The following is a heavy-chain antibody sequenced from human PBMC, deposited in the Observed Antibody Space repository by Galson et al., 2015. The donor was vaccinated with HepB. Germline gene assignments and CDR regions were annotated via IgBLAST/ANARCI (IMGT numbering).Heavy chain of an antibody. CDR1: GYTFTSYA. D-gene: IGHD4-17*01. Sequence: SVKVSCKASGYTFTSYAMHWVRQAPGQRLEWMGWINAGNGNTKYSQKFQGRVTITRDTSASTAYMELSSLRSEDTAVYYCARGYFRMTTNVHYGMDVWGQGTTVTVSS. CDR3: ARGYFRMTTNVHYGMDV. CDR2: INAGNGNT. J-gene: IGHJ6*02. V-gene: IGHV1-3*01.